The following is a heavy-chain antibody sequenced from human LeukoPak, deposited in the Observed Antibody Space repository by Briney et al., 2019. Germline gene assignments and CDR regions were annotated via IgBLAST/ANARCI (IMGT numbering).Heavy chain of an antibody. CDR3: ATGAYCDH. CDR1: GFTFSRYG. Sequence: GGSLRLSCAASGFTFSRYGMTWVRQAPGKGLEWVSTISDTGDSTYYADSVKGRFTISRDNSENTLYPQMNGLRAEDTAIYFCATGAYCDHWGQGTLVTVSS. CDR2: ISDTGDST. V-gene: IGHV3-23*01. J-gene: IGHJ4*02.